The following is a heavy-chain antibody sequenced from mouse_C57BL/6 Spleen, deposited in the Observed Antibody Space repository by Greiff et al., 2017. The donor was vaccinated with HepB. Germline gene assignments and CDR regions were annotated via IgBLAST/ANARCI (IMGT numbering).Heavy chain of an antibody. J-gene: IGHJ3*01. V-gene: IGHV1-18*01. Sequence: EVQLQQSGPELVKPGASVKIPCKASGYTFTDCNMDWVKQSHGKSLEWIGDINPNNGGTIYNQKFKGKATLTVDKSSSTAYMELRSLTSEDTAVYYCATRYDYSAWFAYWGQGTLVTVSA. CDR1: GYTFTDCN. CDR3: ATRYDYSAWFAY. CDR2: INPNNGGT. D-gene: IGHD2-4*01.